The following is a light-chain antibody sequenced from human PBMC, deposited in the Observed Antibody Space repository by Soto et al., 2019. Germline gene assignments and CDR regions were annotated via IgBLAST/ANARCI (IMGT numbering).Light chain of an antibody. Sequence: EVVLTQSPGALSLSPGEGVTLSCRASQNIRGNELAWYRQKRGQAPRLLIYGGSSRAEGIPDRFSGRGTGTNFTLTISRLEPEDSALYYCQDYGTAHPWTFGQGTKREIK. CDR1: QNIRGNE. V-gene: IGKV3-20*01. CDR3: QDYGTAHPWT. CDR2: GGS. J-gene: IGKJ1*01.